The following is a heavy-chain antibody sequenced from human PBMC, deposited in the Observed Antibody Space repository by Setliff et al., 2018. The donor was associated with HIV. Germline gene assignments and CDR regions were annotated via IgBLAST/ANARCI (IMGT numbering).Heavy chain of an antibody. CDR2: VDSDGSGT. D-gene: IGHD1-26*01. CDR1: GFTFSRYW. J-gene: IGHJ3*02. V-gene: IGHV3-74*01. CDR3: ARDGNGAFDM. Sequence: PGGSLRLSCAASGFTFSRYWTHWIRQAPGKGLVWVSRVDSDGSGTSYADSVKGRFTISRDNAKSMLYLQINSLRAEDTAVYYCARDGNGAFDMWGQGTLVTVSS.